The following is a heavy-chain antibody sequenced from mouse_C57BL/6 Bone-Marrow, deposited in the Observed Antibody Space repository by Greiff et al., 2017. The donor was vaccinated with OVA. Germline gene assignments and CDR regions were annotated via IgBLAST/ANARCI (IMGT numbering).Heavy chain of an antibody. CDR2: IHPNSGST. J-gene: IGHJ1*03. CDR1: GYTFTSYW. V-gene: IGHV1-64*01. CDR3: ARGGFYYSNYVGWYFDV. D-gene: IGHD2-5*01. Sequence: VQLQQPGAELVKPGASVKLSCKTSGYTFTSYWMHWVKQRPGQGLEWIGMIHPNSGSTNYNEKSKSKATLTVDKSSSTAYMQLSSLTSEDSAVYYCARGGFYYSNYVGWYFDVWGTGTTVTVSS.